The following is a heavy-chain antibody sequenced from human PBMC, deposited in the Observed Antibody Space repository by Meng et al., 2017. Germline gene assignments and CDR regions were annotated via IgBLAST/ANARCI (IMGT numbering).Heavy chain of an antibody. CDR3: ARGVYDSSGYIPFDY. CDR2: MNPSSGNT. Sequence: ASVKVSCKASGYTFTSYDINWVRQATGQGLEWMGWMNPSSGNTGYAQKFQGRVTITRNTSISTAYMELSSLRSEDTAVYYCARGVYDSSGYIPFDYWGQGTLVTVSS. CDR1: GYTFTSYD. V-gene: IGHV1-8*03. J-gene: IGHJ4*02. D-gene: IGHD3-22*01.